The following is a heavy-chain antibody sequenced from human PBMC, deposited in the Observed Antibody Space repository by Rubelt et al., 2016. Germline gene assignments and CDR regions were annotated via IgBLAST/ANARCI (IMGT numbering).Heavy chain of an antibody. CDR3: AGSGYSSGWYDY. CDR2: ITYTGST. V-gene: IGHV4-59*01. CDR1: GGSITTYY. J-gene: IGHJ4*02. D-gene: IGHD6-19*01. Sequence: QVQLQESGPGLVKPSETLSLTCTVSGGSITTYYWSWIRQPPGKGLEWIGYITYTGSTKSSPYLTRRVAISLDTSKNQFSLRLSSVTAADTAVYFCAGSGYSSGWYDYWGQGTLVTVSS.